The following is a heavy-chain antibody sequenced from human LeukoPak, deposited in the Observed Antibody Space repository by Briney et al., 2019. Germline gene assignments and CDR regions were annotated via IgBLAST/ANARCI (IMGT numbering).Heavy chain of an antibody. V-gene: IGHV3-7*01. CDR2: INPDGSEK. CDR1: GITFSNYW. J-gene: IGHJ3*02. Sequence: GGPLRLSCAASGITFSNYWMSWVRQAPGKGLEWVANINPDGSEKNYAHSVKGRFTISRDNAKNSLSLQTNSLRAEDTAVYYCATEPGIGYAFDIWGQGRMVTVSS. CDR3: ATEPGIGYAFDI. D-gene: IGHD2-15*01.